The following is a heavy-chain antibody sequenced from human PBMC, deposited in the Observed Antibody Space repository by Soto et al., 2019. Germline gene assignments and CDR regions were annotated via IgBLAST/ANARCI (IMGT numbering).Heavy chain of an antibody. Sequence: PVGSLRLSCAASGFTFRSYWMSWVRQAPGKGLEWVANIKQDGSEKYYVDSVKGRFTISRDNAKNSLYLQMNSLRAEDTAVYYCARYRWLAYYFDYWGQGTLVTVSS. CDR2: IKQDGSEK. J-gene: IGHJ4*02. V-gene: IGHV3-7*01. CDR1: GFTFRSYW. D-gene: IGHD6-19*01. CDR3: ARYRWLAYYFDY.